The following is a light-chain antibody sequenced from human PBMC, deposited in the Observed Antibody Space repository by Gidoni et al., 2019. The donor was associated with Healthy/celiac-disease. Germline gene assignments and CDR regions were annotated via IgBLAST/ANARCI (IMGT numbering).Light chain of an antibody. CDR2: AAS. J-gene: IGKJ2*01. CDR1: QSISSY. Sequence: IPMTPFPSYLAASVGDRVTITCRASQSISSYLNWYQQKPGKAPKLLIYAASSLQSGVPSRFSGSGSGTDFTLTISSLQPEDFATYYCQQSYSTPDTFGQGTKLEIK. V-gene: IGKV1-39*01. CDR3: QQSYSTPDT.